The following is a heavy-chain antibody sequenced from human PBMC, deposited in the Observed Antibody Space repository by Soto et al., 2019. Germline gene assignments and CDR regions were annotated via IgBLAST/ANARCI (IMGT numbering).Heavy chain of an antibody. D-gene: IGHD6-13*01. CDR3: CSSWSYYGMDV. Sequence: TSETLSLTCSVSGGSISSYYWSWIRQPAGKGLEWIGRIYISGSTSYNPSLKSRVTMSVDTSKNQFSLKLSSVTAADTAVYYCCSSWSYYGMDVWGQGTTVTVSS. CDR1: GGSISSYY. J-gene: IGHJ6*02. V-gene: IGHV4-4*07. CDR2: IYISGST.